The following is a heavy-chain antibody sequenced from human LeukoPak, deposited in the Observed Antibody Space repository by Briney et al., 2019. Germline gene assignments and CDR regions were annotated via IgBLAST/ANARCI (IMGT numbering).Heavy chain of an antibody. Sequence: GGSLRLSCAASGFTFSSYGMHWVRQAPGKGLEWVAVISYDGSNKYYADSVKGRFTISRDNSKNTLYLQMNSLRAEDTAVYYCAKDSWNYRYYYYYMDVWGKGTTVTVSS. D-gene: IGHD1-7*01. CDR2: ISYDGSNK. J-gene: IGHJ6*03. V-gene: IGHV3-30*18. CDR3: AKDSWNYRYYYYYMDV. CDR1: GFTFSSYG.